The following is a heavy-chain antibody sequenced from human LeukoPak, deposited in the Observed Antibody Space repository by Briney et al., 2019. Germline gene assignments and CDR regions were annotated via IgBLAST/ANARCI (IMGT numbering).Heavy chain of an antibody. J-gene: IGHJ6*02. V-gene: IGHV4-4*02. CDR2: IYHSGST. Sequence: SETLSLTCAVSGGSISSSNWWSWVRQPPGKGLEWIGEIYHSGSTNYNPSLKSRVTISVDTSKNQFSLKLSSVTAADTAVYYCARGVTMVRGVPYYYYGMDVWGQGTTVTVSS. D-gene: IGHD3-10*01. CDR1: GGSISSSNW. CDR3: ARGVTMVRGVPYYYYGMDV.